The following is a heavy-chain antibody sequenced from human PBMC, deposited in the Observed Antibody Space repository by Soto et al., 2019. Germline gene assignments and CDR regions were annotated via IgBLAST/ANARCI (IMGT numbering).Heavy chain of an antibody. V-gene: IGHV3-23*01. CDR1: GFTFSNCA. Sequence: EVQLLESGGDLVQPGGSLRLSCAASGFTFSNCAMSWVRQAQGRGLEWVSGISGSGRDIHYADSVKDRFTGPRDNSKNTLYLQMNSLRAEDTAIYYCAKGKTSGWYYFDYWGQGALVTVSS. J-gene: IGHJ4*02. CDR3: AKGKTSGWYYFDY. D-gene: IGHD6-19*01. CDR2: ISGSGRDI.